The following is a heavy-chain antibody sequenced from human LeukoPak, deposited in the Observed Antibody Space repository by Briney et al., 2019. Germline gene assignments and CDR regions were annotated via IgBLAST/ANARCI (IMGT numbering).Heavy chain of an antibody. CDR1: GFTFDDYG. CDR3: ARDAFQKYYDFWSGYSGYYYYYYMDV. D-gene: IGHD3-3*01. CDR2: INWNGGST. J-gene: IGHJ6*03. V-gene: IGHV3-20*04. Sequence: PGGSLRLSCAASGFTFDDYGTSWVRQAPGKGLEWVSGINWNGGSTGYADSVKGRFTISRDNAKNSLYLQMNSLRAEDTALYYCARDAFQKYYDFWSGYSGYYYYYYMDVWGKGTTVTVSS.